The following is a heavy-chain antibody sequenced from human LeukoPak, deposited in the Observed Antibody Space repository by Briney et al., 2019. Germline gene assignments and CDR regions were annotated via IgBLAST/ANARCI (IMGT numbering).Heavy chain of an antibody. CDR2: IKQDGSEK. CDR1: GFTFSSYW. D-gene: IGHD2-15*01. J-gene: IGHJ4*02. CDR3: ARDRRLVVAATQGDY. V-gene: IGHV3-7*01. Sequence: GGSLRLSCAASGFTFSSYWMSWVRQAPGKGLEWVANIKQDGSEKYYVDSVMGRFTISRDNAKNSLYLQMNSLRAEDTAVYYCARDRRLVVAATQGDYWGQGTLVTVSS.